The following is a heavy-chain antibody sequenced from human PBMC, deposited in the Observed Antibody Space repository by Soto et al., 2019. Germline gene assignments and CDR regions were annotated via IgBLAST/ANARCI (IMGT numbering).Heavy chain of an antibody. CDR2: TYYRSKWYN. CDR3: ARAGSSRFESRHGFDP. V-gene: IGHV6-1*01. J-gene: IGHJ5*02. D-gene: IGHD6-13*01. Sequence: PSQTLSLTCAISGDSVSSNSAAWNWIRQSPSRGLEWLGRTYYRSKWYNDYAVSVKSRITINPDTSKNQFALQLNYVTPEDTAVYYCARAGSSRFESRHGFDPWGQGXLVTVSS. CDR1: GDSVSSNSAA.